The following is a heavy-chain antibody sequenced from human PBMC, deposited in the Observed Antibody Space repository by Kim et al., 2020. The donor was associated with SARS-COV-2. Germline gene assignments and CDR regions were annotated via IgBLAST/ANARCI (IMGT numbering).Heavy chain of an antibody. V-gene: IGHV3-74*01. CDR2: IKSDGTST. J-gene: IGHJ4*02. CDR1: GFTFSTYW. Sequence: GGSLRLSCAASGFTFSTYWMHWVRQAPGKGLVWVSCIKSDGTSTNYADSVKGRFTISRDNAKDTLFLQMNSLRAEDTAVYYCTRNHQSGYGNFDYWGQGTLVTVSS. D-gene: IGHD3-3*01. CDR3: TRNHQSGYGNFDY.